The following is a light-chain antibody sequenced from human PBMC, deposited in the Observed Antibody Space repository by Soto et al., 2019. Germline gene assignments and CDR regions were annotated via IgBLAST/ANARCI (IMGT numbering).Light chain of an antibody. CDR1: SSNIGAGYD. V-gene: IGLV1-40*01. J-gene: IGLJ1*01. CDR2: GNN. Sequence: QSVLTQPPSVSGAPGQRVTISCTGSSSNIGAGYDVHWYQQLPGPAPKLLIYGNNNRPSGVPDRFSGSKSGTSASLAVTGLQAEDEADYYCQSYATGLSVLYVFGTGTKLTVL. CDR3: QSYATGLSVLYV.